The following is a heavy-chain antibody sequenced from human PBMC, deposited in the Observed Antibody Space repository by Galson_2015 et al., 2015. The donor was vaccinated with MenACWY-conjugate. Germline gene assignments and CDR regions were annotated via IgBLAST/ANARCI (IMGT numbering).Heavy chain of an antibody. Sequence: SLRLSCAVSEFTFSNAWMSWVRQAPGKGLEWVGRIKSKTDGGTTDYAAPVKGRFTISRDDSKNTLYLQMSSLKTEDTAVYYCTTVREGAIYYFDYGGQGTLVTVSS. CDR1: EFTFSNAW. CDR2: IKSKTDGGTT. J-gene: IGHJ4*02. CDR3: TTVREGAIYYFDY. V-gene: IGHV3-15*01. D-gene: IGHD1-26*01.